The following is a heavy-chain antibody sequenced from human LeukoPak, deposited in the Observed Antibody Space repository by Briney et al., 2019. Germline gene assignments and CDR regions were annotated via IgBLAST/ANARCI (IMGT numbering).Heavy chain of an antibody. CDR1: GFTFSSYW. V-gene: IGHV3-7*01. CDR2: IKQDGSEK. CDR3: ARDFYSSSWDYFDY. D-gene: IGHD6-13*01. Sequence: GGSLRLSCAASGFTFSSYWMSWVRQAPGKGLEWVANIKQDGSEKYYVDSVKGRFTISRDNAKNSLYLQMNSLRAEDTAVYYCARDFYSSSWDYFDYWGQGTLVTVSS. J-gene: IGHJ4*02.